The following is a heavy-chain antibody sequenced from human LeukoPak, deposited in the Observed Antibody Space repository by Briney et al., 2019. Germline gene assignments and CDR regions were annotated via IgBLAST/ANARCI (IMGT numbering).Heavy chain of an antibody. D-gene: IGHD5-24*01. CDR3: ARDHRKIIMRWLQSRLEHNAFDI. V-gene: IGHV3-30*04. Sequence: GCSLTVSCVASGFTFSSYALHWVRQAPGRGLEWVAVISYDGSNKYYADSVKGRFTISRDNSKNTLYLQMNSLRAEDTAVYYCARDHRKIIMRWLQSRLEHNAFDIWGQGTMVTVSS. CDR2: ISYDGSNK. CDR1: GFTFSSYA. J-gene: IGHJ3*02.